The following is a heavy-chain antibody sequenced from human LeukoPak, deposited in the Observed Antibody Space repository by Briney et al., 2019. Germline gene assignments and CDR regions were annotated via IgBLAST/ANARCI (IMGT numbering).Heavy chain of an antibody. Sequence: GRSLRLSCAASGFTFSSYAMHWVRQAPGKGLEWVAVISYDGSNKYYADSAKGRFTISRDNSKNTLYLQMNSLRAEDTAVYYCADFGVVIRTTDYWGQGTLVTVSS. J-gene: IGHJ4*02. V-gene: IGHV3-30-3*01. CDR2: ISYDGSNK. D-gene: IGHD3-3*01. CDR1: GFTFSSYA. CDR3: ADFGVVIRTTDY.